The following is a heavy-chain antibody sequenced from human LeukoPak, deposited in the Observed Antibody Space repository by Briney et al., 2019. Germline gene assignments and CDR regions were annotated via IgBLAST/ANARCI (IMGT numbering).Heavy chain of an antibody. V-gene: IGHV3-21*01. CDR1: GFTFSSYD. Sequence: GGSLRLSCAASGFTFSSYDMNWVRQAPGKGLEWVSSISSSGSYIYYTDSVKGRFTITRDNAKNSLSLQMNSLRVEDTAVYYCARAFGPYYYYMDVWGKGTTVTVSS. D-gene: IGHD3-3*01. CDR3: ARAFGPYYYYMDV. J-gene: IGHJ6*03. CDR2: ISSSGSYI.